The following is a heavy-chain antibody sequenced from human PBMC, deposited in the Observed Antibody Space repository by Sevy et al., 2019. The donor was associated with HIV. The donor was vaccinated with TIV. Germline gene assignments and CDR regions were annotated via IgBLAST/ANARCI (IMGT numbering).Heavy chain of an antibody. CDR3: ARLQGTISPHNHFGFDV. J-gene: IGHJ6*02. CDR1: GFTFGDYA. CDR2: IRSKIYGGTP. Sequence: GGSLRLSCATSGFTFGDYAVSWLRQAPGKGLQWVGFIRSKIYGGTPEYAASVKGRFTISRDDSKSIAYLQMNSLKTGDTAVYYCARLQGTISPHNHFGFDVWGQGTTVTVSS. V-gene: IGHV3-49*03. D-gene: IGHD3-3*01.